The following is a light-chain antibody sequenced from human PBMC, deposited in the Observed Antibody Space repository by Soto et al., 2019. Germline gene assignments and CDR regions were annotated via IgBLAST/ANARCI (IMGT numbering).Light chain of an antibody. J-gene: IGLJ3*02. CDR3: QSYDSSLSGWV. CDR1: SSNIGAGYD. Sequence: QSVLTQPPSVSGAPGQRVTISCTGSSSNIGAGYDVHWYQQLPGTAPKLLIYGNSNRPSGVPDRFSGSKSGTSASLAITGLQAEGEADYYCQSYDSSLSGWVFGGGTKLTVL. V-gene: IGLV1-40*01. CDR2: GNS.